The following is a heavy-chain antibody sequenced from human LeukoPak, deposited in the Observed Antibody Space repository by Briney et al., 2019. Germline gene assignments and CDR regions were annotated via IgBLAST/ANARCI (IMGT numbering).Heavy chain of an antibody. CDR3: ARPDQRGYSYDYSAFDI. V-gene: IGHV4-34*01. Sequence: SETLSLTCAVYGGSFSGYYWSWIRQPPGKGLEWIGEINHSGSTNYNPSLKSRVTISVDTSKNQFSLKLSSVTAADTAVYYCARPDQRGYSYDYSAFDIWGQGTMVTASS. CDR1: GGSFSGYY. CDR2: INHSGST. J-gene: IGHJ3*02. D-gene: IGHD5-18*01.